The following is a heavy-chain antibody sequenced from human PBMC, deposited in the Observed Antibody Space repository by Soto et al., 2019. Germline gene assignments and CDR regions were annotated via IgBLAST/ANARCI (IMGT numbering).Heavy chain of an antibody. CDR3: AKEGGDGFDYYYYYGMDV. CDR1: GFTFSGYG. D-gene: IGHD5-12*01. J-gene: IGHJ6*02. V-gene: IGHV3-30*18. CDR2: ISYDGSNK. Sequence: VQLVESGGGVVQPGRSLRLSCAASGFTFSGYGMHWVRQAPGKGLEWVAVISYDGSNKYYADSVKGRFTISRDNSKNTMYLQMNSLRAEDTAVYYCAKEGGDGFDYYYYYGMDVWGQGTTVTVSS.